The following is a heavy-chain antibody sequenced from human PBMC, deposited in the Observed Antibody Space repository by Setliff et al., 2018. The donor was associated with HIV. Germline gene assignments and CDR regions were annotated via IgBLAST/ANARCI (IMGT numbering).Heavy chain of an antibody. Sequence: GASVKVSCKASGYTFTSDYIHWVRQAPGQGLEWMGIINPAGNLTSYAQKVQGSVTMTTDTLTMTTYMELTSLRSDDTAVYYCARYLGGNEFDVWGQGTKVTVSS. V-gene: IGHV1-46*01. D-gene: IGHD3-10*01. CDR3: ARYLGGNEFDV. J-gene: IGHJ3*01. CDR1: GYTFTSDY. CDR2: INPAGNLT.